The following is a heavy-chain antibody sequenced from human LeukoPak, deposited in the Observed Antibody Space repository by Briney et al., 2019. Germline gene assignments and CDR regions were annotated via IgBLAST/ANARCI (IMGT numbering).Heavy chain of an antibody. D-gene: IGHD3-10*01. CDR1: GGSISSGDYY. V-gene: IGHV4-30-4*01. Sequence: SQTLSLTCTVSGGSISSGDYYWRWIRQPPGKGLEWLGYIYYSGSTYYNPSLKSRVTISVDTSKNQFSLKLSSVTAADTAVYYCASVDYYGSGSYFDYWGQGTLVTVSS. CDR3: ASVDYYGSGSYFDY. J-gene: IGHJ4*02. CDR2: IYYSGST.